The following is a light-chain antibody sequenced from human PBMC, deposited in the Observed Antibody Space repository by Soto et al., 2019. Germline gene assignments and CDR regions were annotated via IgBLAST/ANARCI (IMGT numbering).Light chain of an antibody. J-gene: IGKJ1*01. V-gene: IGKV1-5*03. Sequence: DIPMTQSPSSLSASVGDRVTITCRASESTSTWLAWYQQKPGKAPKLLIYGASSLESGVPPRFSGDGSGTEFTLTISSLQRDDFGIYYCQQYSRLWSFGQGTKVEIE. CDR3: QQYSRLWS. CDR1: ESTSTW. CDR2: GAS.